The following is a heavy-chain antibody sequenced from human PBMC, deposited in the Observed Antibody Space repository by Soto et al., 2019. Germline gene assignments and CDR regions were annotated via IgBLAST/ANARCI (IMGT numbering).Heavy chain of an antibody. CDR1: GFTFSSYA. J-gene: IGHJ4*02. CDR2: ISGSGGST. V-gene: IGHV3-23*01. CDR3: AREGFDSSGYYRGLDY. D-gene: IGHD3-22*01. Sequence: PGGSLRLSCAASGFTFSSYAMSWVRQAPGKGLEWVSAISGSGGSTYYADSVKGRFTISRDNSENSLYLQMNSLRAEDTAVYYCAREGFDSSGYYRGLDYWGQGTLVTVSS.